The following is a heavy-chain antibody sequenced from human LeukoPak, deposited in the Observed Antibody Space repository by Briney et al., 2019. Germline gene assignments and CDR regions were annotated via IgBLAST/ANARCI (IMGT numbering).Heavy chain of an antibody. Sequence: GGSPRLSCTASGFTFGDYAMSWVRQAPGKGLEWVGFIKSKAYGGTTEYAASVKGRFTISRDDSKSIAYLQMNSLKTEDTAVYYCTRDGAPTYYDSSGYYSWGQGTLVTVSS. CDR3: TRDGAPTYYDSSGYYS. V-gene: IGHV3-49*04. J-gene: IGHJ4*02. CDR2: IKSKAYGGTT. CDR1: GFTFGDYA. D-gene: IGHD3-22*01.